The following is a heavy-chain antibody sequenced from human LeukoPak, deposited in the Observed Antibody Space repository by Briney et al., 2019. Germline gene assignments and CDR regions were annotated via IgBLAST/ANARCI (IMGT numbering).Heavy chain of an antibody. J-gene: IGHJ6*03. D-gene: IGHD4-17*01. V-gene: IGHV3-23*01. CDR2: ISGSGGST. CDR3: AILGGYGDYYYYYYMDV. CDR1: GFTFSSYA. Sequence: AGSLRLSSAASGFTFSSYAMSWVRQAPGQGLEWVSAISGSGGSTYYADSVKGRFTISRDNSKTTLYLHMNSRRAEDTAVYYCAILGGYGDYYYYYYMDVWGKGTTVTVSS.